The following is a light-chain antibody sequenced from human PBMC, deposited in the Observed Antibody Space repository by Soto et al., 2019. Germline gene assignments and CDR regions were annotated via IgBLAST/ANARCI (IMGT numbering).Light chain of an antibody. J-gene: IGKJ5*01. V-gene: IGKV3-15*01. Sequence: EIVMTQSLATLSASPGERATLSCRASENIYTNLAWYQQKPGRAPRLLFYGASTRATGLPARFSGTGSGTEFTLTINSLQAEDSAVYYCQQYYNWPRTFGQG. CDR3: QQYYNWPRT. CDR2: GAS. CDR1: ENIYTN.